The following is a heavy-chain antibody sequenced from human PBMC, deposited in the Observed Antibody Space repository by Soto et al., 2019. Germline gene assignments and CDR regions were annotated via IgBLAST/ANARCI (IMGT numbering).Heavy chain of an antibody. D-gene: IGHD6-19*01. CDR3: ARDLEPSEGQWLAIFDY. V-gene: IGHV1-69*01. J-gene: IGHJ4*02. CDR1: GGTFSSYA. Sequence: QVQLVQSGAEVKQPGSSVKVSCKASGGTFSSYAISWVRQAPGQGLEWMGGIIPIFGTANYAQKFQGRVTITADESTSTAYMELSSLRSEDTAVYYCARDLEPSEGQWLAIFDYWGQGTLVTVSS. CDR2: IIPIFGTA.